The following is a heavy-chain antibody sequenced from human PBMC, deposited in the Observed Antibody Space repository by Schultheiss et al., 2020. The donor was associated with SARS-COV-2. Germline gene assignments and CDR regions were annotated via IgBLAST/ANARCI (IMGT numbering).Heavy chain of an antibody. Sequence: GESLKISCKASGYTFTSFGISWVRQAPGQGLEWMGWISAYNGNTNYPQKFQGRVTLTTETSTSTAYMELRSLRSDDTAVYYCARDASSNFDNWFDPWGQGTLVTVSS. CDR3: ARDASSNFDNWFDP. CDR2: ISAYNGNT. V-gene: IGHV1-18*01. D-gene: IGHD6-13*01. J-gene: IGHJ5*02. CDR1: GYTFTSFG.